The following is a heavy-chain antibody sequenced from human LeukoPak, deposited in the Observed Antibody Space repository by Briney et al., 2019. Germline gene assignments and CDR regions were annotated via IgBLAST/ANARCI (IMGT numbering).Heavy chain of an antibody. CDR2: ISYDGSNK. J-gene: IGHJ6*02. CDR1: GFTFSSYA. V-gene: IGHV3-30-3*01. D-gene: IGHD4-11*01. Sequence: GGSLRLSCAASGFTFSSYAMHWVRQAPGKGLEWVAVISYDGSNKYYADSVKGRFTISRDNSKNTLYLQMNGLRAEDTAVYYCARDRYSNYGYDYYGMDVWGQGTTVTVSS. CDR3: ARDRYSNYGYDYYGMDV.